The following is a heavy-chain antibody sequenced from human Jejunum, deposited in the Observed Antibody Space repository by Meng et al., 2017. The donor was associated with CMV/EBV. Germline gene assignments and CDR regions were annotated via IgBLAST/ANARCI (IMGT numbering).Heavy chain of an antibody. Sequence: LSIPHHTLTPACTSSGFSVTTNGVGGGWIRQPPGKALEWLAIVYWDDDKRYSPYLQGRVSITMDTSKNQVVLTLTNMDPLDTXTXXXXXXLXXASCSGGACYYFDHWGQGTLVTVSS. V-gene: IGHV2-5*02. CDR2: VYWDDDK. J-gene: IGHJ4*02. CDR1: GFSVTTNGVG. D-gene: IGHD2-15*01. CDR3: XXXLXXASCSGGACYYFDH.